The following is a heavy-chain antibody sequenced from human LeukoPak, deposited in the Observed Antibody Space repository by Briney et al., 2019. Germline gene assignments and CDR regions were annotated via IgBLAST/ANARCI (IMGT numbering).Heavy chain of an antibody. Sequence: TSETLSLTCSVSGYSISSGYYWGWIRQPPGKGLEWIGSIYHSGTTYYNPSLKSRVTMSVDTSKNQFYLKLSSVTAADTAVYYCARAPEDADFWGQGTLVTVSS. D-gene: IGHD2-15*01. J-gene: IGHJ4*02. CDR2: IYHSGTT. CDR3: ARAPEDADF. CDR1: GYSISSGYY. V-gene: IGHV4-38-2*02.